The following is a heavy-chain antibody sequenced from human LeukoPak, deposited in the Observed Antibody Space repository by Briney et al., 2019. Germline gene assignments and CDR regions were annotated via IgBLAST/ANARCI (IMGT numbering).Heavy chain of an antibody. CDR1: GFTFSDYY. CDR2: ISGSSSHT. D-gene: IGHD3-10*01. CDR3: ARDRSYSRDY. V-gene: IGHV3-11*05. Sequence: GGSLRLSCAASGFTFSDYYMTWIRQAPGKGLEWVPYISGSSSHTNYADSVKGRFTISRDNAKDSLYLQMNSLRAEDTAVYYCARDRSYSRDYWGQGTLVTVSS. J-gene: IGHJ4*02.